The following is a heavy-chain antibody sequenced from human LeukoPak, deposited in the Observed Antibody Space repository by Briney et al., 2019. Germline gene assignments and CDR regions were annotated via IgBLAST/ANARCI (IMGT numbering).Heavy chain of an antibody. Sequence: SQTLSLTCTVSGGSISSGDYYWSWIRQHPGKGLEWIGYIYYSGSTYYNPSLKSRVTISVDTSKNQFSLKLSSVTAADTAVYYCARTRARRYYFDYWGQGTLVTVSS. V-gene: IGHV4-31*03. CDR3: ARTRARRYYFDY. J-gene: IGHJ4*02. CDR2: IYYSGST. D-gene: IGHD4-17*01. CDR1: GGSISSGDYY.